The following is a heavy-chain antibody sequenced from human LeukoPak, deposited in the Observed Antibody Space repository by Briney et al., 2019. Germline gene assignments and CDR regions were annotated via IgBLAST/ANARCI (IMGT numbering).Heavy chain of an antibody. D-gene: IGHD3-10*01. J-gene: IGHJ4*02. V-gene: IGHV3-30*03. CDR1: GFTFSNYG. CDR3: ARDDRGSGSGPPHDY. CDR2: ISHHESDK. Sequence: PGGSLRLSCAASGFTFSNYGMHWVRQAPGKGLEWVAVISHHESDKYYADSVQGRFTISRDNSRNTLSLQMNSLRAEDTAVYYCARDDRGSGSGPPHDYWGPGTLVTVSS.